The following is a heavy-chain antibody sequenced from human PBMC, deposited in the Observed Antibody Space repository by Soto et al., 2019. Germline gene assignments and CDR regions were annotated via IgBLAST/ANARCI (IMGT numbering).Heavy chain of an antibody. CDR2: ISGSGGGT. D-gene: IGHD5-18*01. V-gene: IGHV3-23*01. Sequence: GGSLRLSCAASGFTFSSYAMSWVRQAPGKGLEWVSAISGSGGGTYYADSVKGRFTISRDNSKNTLYLQMNSLRAEDTAVYYCAKNVDTAMVPGVYYYYYGMDVWGQGTTVTVSS. CDR3: AKNVDTAMVPGVYYYYYGMDV. CDR1: GFTFSSYA. J-gene: IGHJ6*02.